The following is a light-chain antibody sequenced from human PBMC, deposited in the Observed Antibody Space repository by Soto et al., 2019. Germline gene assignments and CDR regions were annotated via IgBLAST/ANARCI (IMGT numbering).Light chain of an antibody. CDR2: DAS. V-gene: IGKV3-11*01. Sequence: EIVLTQSPATLSLSPGERATLSCRASQSVSSYLAWYQQKPGQAPRLLIYDASNRATGIPARFSGSGSGTDFPLTISSLEPEDFAAYYCQQRSNWLTFGGGTKVEIK. CDR3: QQRSNWLT. J-gene: IGKJ4*01. CDR1: QSVSSY.